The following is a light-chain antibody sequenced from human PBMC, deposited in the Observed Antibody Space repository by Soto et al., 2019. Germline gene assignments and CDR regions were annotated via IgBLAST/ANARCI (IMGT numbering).Light chain of an antibody. CDR3: QQLNSYHALT. V-gene: IGKV1-9*01. Sequence: IQLTQSPSSLSASVGXRVTITCRASQGISSYLAWYQQKPGKAPKLLIYAASTLQSGVPSRFSGSGSGTEFTLTISSLQPEDFATYYCQQLNSYHALTFGGGTKVDIK. CDR1: QGISSY. CDR2: AAS. J-gene: IGKJ4*01.